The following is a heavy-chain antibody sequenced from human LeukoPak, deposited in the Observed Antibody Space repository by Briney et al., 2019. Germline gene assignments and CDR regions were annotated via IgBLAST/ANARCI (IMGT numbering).Heavy chain of an antibody. J-gene: IGHJ4*02. CDR1: GFTFSSYA. Sequence: PGGSLRLSCAASGFTFSSYAMSWVRQAPGKGLEWVSAISGSGGSTYYADSVKGRFTISRDNSKNTLYLQMNSLRAEDTAVYYCATGTLGYSSTSLFDYWGQGTLVTVSS. V-gene: IGHV3-23*01. D-gene: IGHD2-2*01. CDR2: ISGSGGST. CDR3: ATGTLGYSSTSLFDY.